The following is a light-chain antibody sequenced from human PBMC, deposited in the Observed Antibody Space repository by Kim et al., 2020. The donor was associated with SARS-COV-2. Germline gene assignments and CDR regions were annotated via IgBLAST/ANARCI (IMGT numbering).Light chain of an antibody. CDR1: QSVSSSY. Sequence: SPGERATLSGRASQSVSSSYLAWDQQKPGQAPRLIIYGASSRATGIPDRFSGSGSGTDFTLTISRLEPEDFAVYYCQQYGSSPPWTFGQGTKVDIK. J-gene: IGKJ1*01. CDR3: QQYGSSPPWT. V-gene: IGKV3-20*01. CDR2: GAS.